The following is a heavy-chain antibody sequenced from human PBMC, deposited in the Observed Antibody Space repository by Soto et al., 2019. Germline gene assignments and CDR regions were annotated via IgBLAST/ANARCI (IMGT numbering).Heavy chain of an antibody. CDR2: IKSKTEGGTT. CDR3: TTDLSVNYDFWRGYFYYYYGMDV. V-gene: IGHV3-15*07. Sequence: EVQLVESGGGLVKPGGSLRLSCAASGFTFSNAGVNSVGQAPGKGLEWAGRIKSKTEGGTTDYAAPVKGRFTISRDDSKNTRYLQMNRLKTEDTAVYYCTTDLSVNYDFWRGYFYYYYGMDVWCQGTTVTVSS. J-gene: IGHJ6*02. D-gene: IGHD3-3*01. CDR1: GFTFSNAG.